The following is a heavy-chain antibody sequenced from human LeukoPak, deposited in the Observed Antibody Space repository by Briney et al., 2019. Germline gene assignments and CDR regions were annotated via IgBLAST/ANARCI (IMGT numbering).Heavy chain of an antibody. CDR2: ISYDGSNK. J-gene: IGHJ3*02. V-gene: IGHV3-30*18. D-gene: IGHD2-15*01. CDR3: AKDVGGPLADAFDI. Sequence: PGGSLRLSCAASGFTFSSYGMHWVRQAPGKGLEWVAVISYDGSNKYYADSVKGRFTISRDNSKNTLYLQMNSLRAEDMALYYCAKDVGGPLADAFDIWGQGTTVTVSS. CDR1: GFTFSSYG.